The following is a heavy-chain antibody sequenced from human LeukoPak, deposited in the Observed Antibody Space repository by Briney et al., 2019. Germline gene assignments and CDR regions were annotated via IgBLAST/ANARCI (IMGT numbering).Heavy chain of an antibody. V-gene: IGHV3-64*04. D-gene: IGHD2/OR15-2a*01. CDR3: AKDLLALRDY. CDR1: GFTFSNYA. CDR2: ISSNGGST. Sequence: GGSLRLSCAASGFTFSNYAMHWVRQAPGKGLEYVSAISSNGGSTYYADSVKGRFTISRDNSKNTLYLQMNSLRAEDTAVYYCAKDLLALRDYWGQGTLVTVSS. J-gene: IGHJ4*02.